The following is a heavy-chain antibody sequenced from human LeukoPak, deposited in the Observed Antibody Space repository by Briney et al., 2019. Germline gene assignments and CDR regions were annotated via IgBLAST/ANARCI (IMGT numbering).Heavy chain of an antibody. D-gene: IGHD3-22*01. V-gene: IGHV4-34*01. Sequence: SGTLSLTCAVYGGSFSGYYWSWIRQPPGKGLEWIGEINHSGSTNYNPSLKSRVTISVDTSKNQFSLKLSSVTAADTAVYYCARAEAGTYYYDSSGYSLDYWGQGTLVTVSS. CDR1: GGSFSGYY. CDR2: INHSGST. J-gene: IGHJ4*02. CDR3: ARAEAGTYYYDSSGYSLDY.